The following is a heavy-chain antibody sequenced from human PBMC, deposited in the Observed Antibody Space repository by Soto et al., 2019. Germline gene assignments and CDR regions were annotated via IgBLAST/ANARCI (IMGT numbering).Heavy chain of an antibody. CDR2: INHSGST. Sequence: SETLSLTCAVYGGSFSGYYWSWIRQPPGKGLEWIGEINHSGSTNYNPSLKSRVTISVDTSKNQFSLKLSSVTAADTAVYYCARAGYSGLGVWGKGTTVT. CDR3: ARAGYSGLGV. V-gene: IGHV4-34*01. D-gene: IGHD5-12*01. CDR1: GGSFSGYY. J-gene: IGHJ6*03.